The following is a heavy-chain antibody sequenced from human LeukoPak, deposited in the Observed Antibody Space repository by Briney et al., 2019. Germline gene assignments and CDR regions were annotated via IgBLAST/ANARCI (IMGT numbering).Heavy chain of an antibody. Sequence: GGALRLSCAVSGFTFSRYSMNWVRRAPGKGLQWVSSISSGSSYVYYSDSVKGRFTISRDNAKNSLYLQMNSLRAEDTAVYYCARDLYSYGYGLGYMDVWGKGTTVTISS. CDR3: ARDLYSYGYGLGYMDV. D-gene: IGHD5-18*01. J-gene: IGHJ6*03. CDR2: ISSGSSYV. V-gene: IGHV3-21*01. CDR1: GFTFSRYS.